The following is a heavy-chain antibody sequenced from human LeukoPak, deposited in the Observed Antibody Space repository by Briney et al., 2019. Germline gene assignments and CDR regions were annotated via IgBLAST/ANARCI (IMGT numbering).Heavy chain of an antibody. D-gene: IGHD2-2*02. V-gene: IGHV5-51*01. Sequence: GESLKISCTGSGYNFTTFWIGWVRQMPGKGLEWMGIIHPGDSDTRYSPSFQGQVTISADKSISTASLQWSSLKASDTAMYYCARHDVCSSTRCYNTYDIWGQGTMVTVSS. CDR1: GYNFTTFW. J-gene: IGHJ3*02. CDR3: ARHDVCSSTRCYNTYDI. CDR2: IHPGDSDT.